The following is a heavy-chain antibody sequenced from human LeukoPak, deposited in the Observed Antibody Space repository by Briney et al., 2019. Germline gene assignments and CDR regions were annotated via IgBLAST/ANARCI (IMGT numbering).Heavy chain of an antibody. Sequence: ASVKVSCKASGYXFTSYYIHWVRQAPGQGLEWMGLINPSGGTTSYAQKFQGRVTVTRDTSTSTVYMELSSLRSEDTAVYYCARDLVVVTGLRTRGSFDIWGQGTMVTVSS. V-gene: IGHV1-46*01. CDR2: INPSGGTT. CDR1: GYXFTSYY. J-gene: IGHJ3*02. CDR3: ARDLVVVTGLRTRGSFDI. D-gene: IGHD2-21*02.